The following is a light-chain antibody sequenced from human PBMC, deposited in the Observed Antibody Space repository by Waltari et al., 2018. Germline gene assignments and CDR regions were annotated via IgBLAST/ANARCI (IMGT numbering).Light chain of an antibody. CDR2: DAS. CDR1: QSIRSW. CDR3: QHYNNYS. V-gene: IGKV1-5*01. J-gene: IGKJ1*01. Sequence: DIQMTQSPSTLSASVGDSLTITCRASQSIRSWLAWYQPKPGKAPKVLIYDASTLESGVPSRFSGSGSGTEFTLTINGLQPDDFATYYCQHYNNYSFGQGTRVEIK.